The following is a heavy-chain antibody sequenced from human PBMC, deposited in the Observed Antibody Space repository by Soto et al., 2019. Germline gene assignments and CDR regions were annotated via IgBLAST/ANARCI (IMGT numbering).Heavy chain of an antibody. J-gene: IGHJ4*02. CDR2: ISYDGSNK. CDR1: VFTCSSYA. V-gene: IGHV3-30-3*01. CDR3: ARDSPSQGYDFWSGYWKFFDY. D-gene: IGHD3-3*01. Sequence: GGSLRLSCSASVFTCSSYAMHWVRQAPGKGLEWVAVISYDGSNKYYADSVKGRFTISRDNSKNTLYLQMNSLRAEDTAVYYCARDSPSQGYDFWSGYWKFFDYWGQGTLVTVSS.